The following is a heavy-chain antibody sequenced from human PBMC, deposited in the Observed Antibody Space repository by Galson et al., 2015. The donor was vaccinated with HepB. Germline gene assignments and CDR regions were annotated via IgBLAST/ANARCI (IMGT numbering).Heavy chain of an antibody. CDR3: AKVDYYDSSGYYSFDY. D-gene: IGHD3-22*01. V-gene: IGHV1-18*01. CDR1: GYTFTSYG. Sequence: SVKVSCKASGYTFTSYGISWVRQAPGQGLEWMGWISAYNGNTNYAQKLQGRVTMTTDTSTSTAYMELRSLRSDDTAVYYCAKVDYYDSSGYYSFDYWGQGTLVTISS. J-gene: IGHJ4*02. CDR2: ISAYNGNT.